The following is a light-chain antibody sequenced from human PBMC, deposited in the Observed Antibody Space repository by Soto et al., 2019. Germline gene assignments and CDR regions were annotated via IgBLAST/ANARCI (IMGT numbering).Light chain of an antibody. CDR2: DAS. V-gene: IGKV3-11*01. CDR3: QQRSNWPYT. CDR1: QSISIY. Sequence: EIVLTQSPGTLSLSPGERATLSCRASQSISIYLAWYQQKPGQAPRLLIYDASNRATGIPARFSGSGSGTDFTLTISSLEPEDFAVYYCQQRSNWPYTFGQGTKLEIK. J-gene: IGKJ2*01.